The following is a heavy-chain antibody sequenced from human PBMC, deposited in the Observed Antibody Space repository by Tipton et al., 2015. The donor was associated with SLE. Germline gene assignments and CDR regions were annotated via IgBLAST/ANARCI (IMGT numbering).Heavy chain of an antibody. CDR1: GASAPISTYY. CDR2: IYYAGPI. J-gene: IGHJ4*02. Sequence: TLSLTCSVSGASAPISTYYWGWVRQPPGKGLEWIGTIYYAGPIYYNPPLQSRVTISLDTSENQFSLSLRSVSAADTAVYYCARLRKPYTYGSGGYYFDYWGQGTLVTVSS. D-gene: IGHD3-10*01. V-gene: IGHV4-39*07. CDR3: ARLRKPYTYGSGGYYFDY.